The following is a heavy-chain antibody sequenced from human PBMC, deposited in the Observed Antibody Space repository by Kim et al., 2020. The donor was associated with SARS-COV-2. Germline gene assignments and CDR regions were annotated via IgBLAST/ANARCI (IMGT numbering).Heavy chain of an antibody. CDR3: ARDSRRGGLYYYYGMDV. CDR2: IYSGGST. J-gene: IGHJ6*02. CDR1: GFTVSSNY. Sequence: GGSLRLSCAASGFTVSSNYMSWVRQAPGKGLEWVSVIYSGGSTYYADSVKGRFTISRDNSKNTLYLQMNSLRAEDTAVYYCARDSRRGGLYYYYGMDVWGQGTTVTVSS. V-gene: IGHV3-53*01. D-gene: IGHD6-13*01.